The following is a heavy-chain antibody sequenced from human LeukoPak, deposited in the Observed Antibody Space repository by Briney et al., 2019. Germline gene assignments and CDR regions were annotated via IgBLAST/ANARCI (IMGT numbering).Heavy chain of an antibody. CDR3: ARDEMLRMLAVAVSFDY. CDR1: GYTFTSYG. D-gene: IGHD6-19*01. Sequence: ASVKVSCKASGYTFTSYGISWVRQAPGRGLEWMGWISAYNGNTNYAQKLQGRVTMTTDTSTSTAYMELRSLRSDDTAVYYCARDEMLRMLAVAVSFDYWGQGTLVTVSS. CDR2: ISAYNGNT. V-gene: IGHV1-18*01. J-gene: IGHJ4*02.